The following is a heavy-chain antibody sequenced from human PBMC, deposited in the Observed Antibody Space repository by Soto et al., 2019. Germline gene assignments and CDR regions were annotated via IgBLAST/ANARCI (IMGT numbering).Heavy chain of an antibody. CDR2: ISGSGGST. CDR1: GGTFSSYA. J-gene: IGHJ3*02. CDR3: AKDYRSGSRRYAFDI. D-gene: IGHD1-26*01. Sequence: GASVKVSCKASGGTFSSYAMSWVRQAPGKGLEWVSAISGSGGSTYYADSVKGRFTISRDNSKNTLYLQMNSLRAEDTAVYYCAKDYRSGSRRYAFDIWGQGTMVTVSS. V-gene: IGHV3-23*01.